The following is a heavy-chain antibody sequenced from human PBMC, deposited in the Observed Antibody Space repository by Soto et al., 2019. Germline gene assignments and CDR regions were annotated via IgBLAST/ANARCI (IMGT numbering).Heavy chain of an antibody. Sequence: SETLSLTCTVSGGSISSYYWSWIRQPPGKGLEWIGYIYYSGSTNYNPSLKSRVTISVDTSKNQFSLKLSSVTAADTAVYYCARVGYSSGWSKTYYFDYWGQGTLVTVSS. J-gene: IGHJ4*02. CDR2: IYYSGST. D-gene: IGHD6-19*01. CDR3: ARVGYSSGWSKTYYFDY. CDR1: GGSISSYY. V-gene: IGHV4-59*01.